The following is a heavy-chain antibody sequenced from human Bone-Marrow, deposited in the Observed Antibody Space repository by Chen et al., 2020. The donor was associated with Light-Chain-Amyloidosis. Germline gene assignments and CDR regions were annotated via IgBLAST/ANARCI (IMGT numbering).Heavy chain of an antibody. V-gene: IGHV3-9*01. CDR3: AKDMTGQLPRSHGMAV. CDR1: GFTFDDYA. D-gene: IGHD2-2*01. CDR2: ISWNSGRV. J-gene: IGHJ6*01. Sequence: EVQLVESGGGLIQPGGSLRLSCTASGFTFDDYAMHWVRQVQGKGLEWVSSISWNSGRVGYAVSVKGRFTISRDNSGNSLYLEMKNLRPEDTALYYCAKDMTGQLPRSHGMAVWGRGTMVTVSS.